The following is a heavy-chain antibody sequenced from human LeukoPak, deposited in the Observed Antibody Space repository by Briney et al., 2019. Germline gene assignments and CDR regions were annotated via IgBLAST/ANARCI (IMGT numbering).Heavy chain of an antibody. CDR2: ISGSGGST. V-gene: IGHV3-23*01. J-gene: IGHJ4*02. D-gene: IGHD5-24*01. Sequence: GGSLRLSCAASGFTFSSYAMSWVRQAPGKGLEWVSAISGSGGSTYYADSVKGRFTISRDNSKNPLYLQMNSLRAEDTAVYYCARDLGWLQMNYWGQGTLVTVSS. CDR3: ARDLGWLQMNY. CDR1: GFTFSSYA.